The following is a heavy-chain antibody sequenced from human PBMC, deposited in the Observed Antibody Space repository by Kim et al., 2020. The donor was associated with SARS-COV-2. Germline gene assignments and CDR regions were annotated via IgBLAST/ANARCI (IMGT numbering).Heavy chain of an antibody. J-gene: IGHJ4*02. CDR2: ISYDGSNK. Sequence: GGSLRLSCAASGFTFSSYAMHWVRQAPGKGLEWVAVISYDGSNKYYADSVKGRFTISRDNSKNTLYLQMNSLRAEDTAVYYCARVYGSGSYYNPFDYWGQGTLVTVSS. V-gene: IGHV3-30-3*01. CDR3: ARVYGSGSYYNPFDY. CDR1: GFTFSSYA. D-gene: IGHD3-10*01.